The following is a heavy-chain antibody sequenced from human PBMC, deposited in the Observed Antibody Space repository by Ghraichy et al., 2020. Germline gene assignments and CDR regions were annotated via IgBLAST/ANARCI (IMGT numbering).Heavy chain of an antibody. J-gene: IGHJ6*03. D-gene: IGHD2-2*01. CDR1: GGSFSGYY. CDR2: INHSGST. CDR3: ARGSGGRGCSSTSCFNYYMDV. V-gene: IGHV4-34*01. Sequence: SQTLSLTCAVYGGSFSGYYWSWIRQPPGKGLEWIGEINHSGSTNYNPSLKSRVTISVDTSKNQFSLKLSSVTAADTAVYYCARGSGGRGCSSTSCFNYYMDVWGKGTTVTVSS.